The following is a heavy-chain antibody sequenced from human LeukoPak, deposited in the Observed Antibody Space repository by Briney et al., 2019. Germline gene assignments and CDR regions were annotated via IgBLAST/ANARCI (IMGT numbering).Heavy chain of an antibody. Sequence: SQTLSLTCTVSDGSISTVGYYWSWTRQPAGKGLEWIGRIYAGGNTNYNPSLESRVAMSLDTSKNQFSLKLTSVTAADTAVYFCVRDRSSGDAFDIWGQGTVVTVSS. D-gene: IGHD2-2*01. V-gene: IGHV4-61*02. J-gene: IGHJ3*02. CDR2: IYAGGNT. CDR3: VRDRSSGDAFDI. CDR1: DGSISTVGYY.